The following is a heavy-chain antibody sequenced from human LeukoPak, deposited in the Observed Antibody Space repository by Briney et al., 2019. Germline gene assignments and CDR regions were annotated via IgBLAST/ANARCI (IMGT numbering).Heavy chain of an antibody. CDR2: INPNSGGT. Sequence: ASVKVSCKASGCTFTGYYIHWVRQAPGQGLEWMGRINPNSGGTNYVQKFQGRVTMTRDTSINTAYMELSRLRSDDTAVYYCAREPLTYDILTGYYIYWGQGTLVTVSS. CDR1: GCTFTGYY. V-gene: IGHV1-2*06. D-gene: IGHD3-9*01. CDR3: AREPLTYDILTGYYIY. J-gene: IGHJ4*02.